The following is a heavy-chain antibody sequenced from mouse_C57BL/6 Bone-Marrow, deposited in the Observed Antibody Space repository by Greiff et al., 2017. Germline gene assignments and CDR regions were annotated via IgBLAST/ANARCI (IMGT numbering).Heavy chain of an antibody. CDR3: AKSDYYGSSYYFDY. CDR1: GYTFTSYW. CDR2: IDPNSGGT. V-gene: IGHV1-72*01. D-gene: IGHD1-1*01. Sequence: QVQLQQPGAELVKPGASVKLSCKASGYTFTSYWMHWVKQRPGRGLEWIGRIDPNSGGTKYNEKFKSKATLAVDKPSSKAYMHLSSLTSEYYAVYYCAKSDYYGSSYYFDYWGQGTTLTVSS. J-gene: IGHJ2*01.